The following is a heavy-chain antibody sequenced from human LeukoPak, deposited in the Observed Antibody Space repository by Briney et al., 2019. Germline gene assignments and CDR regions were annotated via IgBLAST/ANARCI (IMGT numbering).Heavy chain of an antibody. Sequence: ASVKVSCKASGYTFTGYYMHWVRQAPGQGLEWMGWINSNSGGTNYAQKFQGRVTMTRDTSISTAYMELSRLRSDDTAVYYCARRPGEVPAAIENGMDVWGQGTTVTVSS. CDR2: INSNSGGT. D-gene: IGHD2-2*01. V-gene: IGHV1-2*02. CDR1: GYTFTGYY. CDR3: ARRPGEVPAAIENGMDV. J-gene: IGHJ6*02.